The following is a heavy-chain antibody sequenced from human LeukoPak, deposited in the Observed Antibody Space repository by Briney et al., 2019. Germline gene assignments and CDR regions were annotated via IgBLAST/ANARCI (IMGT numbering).Heavy chain of an antibody. CDR2: ISAYNGNT. CDR1: GYTFTSYG. Sequence: GASVKVSCKASGYTFTSYGISWVRQAPGQGLEWMGWISAYNGNTNYAQKLQGRVTMTTDTSTSTAYMELRSLRSDDTAVYYCARDKVPAGYYYYGMDVWGQGTTVTVSS. D-gene: IGHD2-2*01. V-gene: IGHV1-18*01. CDR3: ARDKVPAGYYYYGMDV. J-gene: IGHJ6*02.